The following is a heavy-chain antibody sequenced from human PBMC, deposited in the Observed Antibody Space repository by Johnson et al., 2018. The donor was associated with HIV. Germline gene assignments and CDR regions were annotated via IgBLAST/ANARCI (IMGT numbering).Heavy chain of an antibody. CDR1: GFTFSSYA. CDR2: ISGSGGST. D-gene: IGHD1-1*01. Sequence: VQLVESGGGLVQPGGSLRLSCAASGFTFSSYAMSWVRQAPGKGLEWVSAISGSGGSTYYADSVKGRFTISRDNAKNSLYLQMNSLRAEDTAVYYCARGDGYRRAFDIWGQGTMVTVSS. CDR3: ARGDGYRRAFDI. V-gene: IGHV3-23*04. J-gene: IGHJ3*02.